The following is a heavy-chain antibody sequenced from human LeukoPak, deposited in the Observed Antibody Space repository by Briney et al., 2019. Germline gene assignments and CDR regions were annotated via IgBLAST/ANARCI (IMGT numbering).Heavy chain of an antibody. CDR2: INPNSGDT. D-gene: IGHD4/OR15-4a*01. CDR1: GYSFTTYG. J-gene: IGHJ5*02. V-gene: IGHV1-2*06. Sequence: ASVKVSCKASGYSFTTYGMNWVPQAPGQGLEWMGRINPNSGDTDYTQNFQGRVTMTRDTSISTASMELTRLTSDDTAVYYCARGGPTYGSKYNWFDPWGQGTLVTVSS. CDR3: ARGGPTYGSKYNWFDP.